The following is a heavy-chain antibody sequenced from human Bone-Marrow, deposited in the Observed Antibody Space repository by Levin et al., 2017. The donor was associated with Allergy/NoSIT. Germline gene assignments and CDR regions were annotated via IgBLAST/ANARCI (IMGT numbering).Heavy chain of an antibody. V-gene: IGHV3-21*01. CDR2: ISTTSSYI. CDR1: GFTFSYYN. Sequence: GGSLRLSCAASGFTFSYYNMNWVRQAPGKGLEWLSSISTTSSYIYYADSVKGRFTIARDNAKGSLYLQINSLRADDTAVYYCARGSGDSGSSIYFNYGMDVWGQGTTVTVSS. D-gene: IGHD6-19*01. CDR3: ARGSGDSGSSIYFNYGMDV. J-gene: IGHJ6*02.